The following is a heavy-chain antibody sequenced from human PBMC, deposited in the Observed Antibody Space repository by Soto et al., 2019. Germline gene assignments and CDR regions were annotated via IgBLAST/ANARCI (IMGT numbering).Heavy chain of an antibody. CDR2: SYYSGST. D-gene: IGHD1-26*01. J-gene: IGHJ5*02. CDR1: GGSISSTSYY. CDR3: ARRYSGAEDDNCFDP. V-gene: IGHV4-61*05. Sequence: PSETLSLTCTVSGGSISSTSYYWGWIRQPPGKGLEWIGYSYYSGSTNYTPPLKSRVTISVDTSKNHSSLELSSVTAADTAFFYCARRYSGAEDDNCFDPWGQGTLVTSPQ.